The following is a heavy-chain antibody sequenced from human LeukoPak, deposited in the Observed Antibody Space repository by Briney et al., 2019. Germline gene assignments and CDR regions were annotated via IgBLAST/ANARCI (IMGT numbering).Heavy chain of an antibody. CDR1: GFTFSSYA. Sequence: PGGSLRLSCATSGFTFSSYAMSWVRQAPGKGLEWVSGITTSGGTTFYADSVKGRFTISSDYSKNTLYLQMNSLRAEDTAVYYCAIKSRTSSPPIHWGQGTLVTVSP. CDR2: ITTSGGTT. J-gene: IGHJ4*02. CDR3: AIKSRTSSPPIH. V-gene: IGHV3-23*01. D-gene: IGHD2-2*01.